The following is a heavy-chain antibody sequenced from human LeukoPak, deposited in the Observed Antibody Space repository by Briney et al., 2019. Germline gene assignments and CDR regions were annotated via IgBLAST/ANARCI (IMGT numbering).Heavy chain of an antibody. CDR1: GYTFTSYA. CDR2: INAGNGNT. D-gene: IGHD6-19*01. V-gene: IGHV1-3*01. CDR3: ARSRYSSGWRDHFDY. J-gene: IGHJ4*02. Sequence: ASVTVSCKASGYTFTSYAMHWVRQAPGQRLEWMGWINAGNGNTKYSQKFQGRVTITGDTSASTAYMELSSLRSEDTAVYYCARSRYSSGWRDHFDYWGQGTLVTVSS.